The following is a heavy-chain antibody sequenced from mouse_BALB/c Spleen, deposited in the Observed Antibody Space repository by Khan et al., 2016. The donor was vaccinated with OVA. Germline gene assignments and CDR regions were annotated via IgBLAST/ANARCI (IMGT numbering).Heavy chain of an antibody. CDR2: IWSGGTT. Sequence: QVQLKQSGPGLVQPSQSLSITCTVSGFSLTTYGVHWVRQSPGKGLEWLGVIWSGGTTDYSAAFISRLSITKDTSKSQVFFKMNSLQANDTAIYYCARNYDYDEGLAYWGQGTLVTVSA. CDR3: ARNYDYDEGLAY. D-gene: IGHD2-4*01. CDR1: GFSLTTYG. J-gene: IGHJ3*01. V-gene: IGHV2-2*02.